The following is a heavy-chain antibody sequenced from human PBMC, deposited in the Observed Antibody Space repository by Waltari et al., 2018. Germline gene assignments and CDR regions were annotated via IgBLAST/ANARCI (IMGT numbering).Heavy chain of an antibody. CDR2: IKTDGSET. J-gene: IGHJ4*02. CDR3: AIGGVETSWYWRY. CDR1: GFTFSSPR. D-gene: IGHD6-13*01. V-gene: IGHV3-7*01. Sequence: EVLVVESGGGLVQPGGSLRLSCAASGFTFSSPRLTWVRQAPGKGLEWVANIKTDGSETYYVDSVKGRFTISRDNTKNSLYLQMSSLRAEDTAVYYCAIGGVETSWYWRYWGQGTLVTVSS.